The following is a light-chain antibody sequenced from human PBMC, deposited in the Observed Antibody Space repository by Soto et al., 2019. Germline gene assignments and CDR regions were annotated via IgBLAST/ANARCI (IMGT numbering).Light chain of an antibody. J-gene: IGLJ1*01. CDR1: INDVGGYNY. CDR2: EVS. CDR3: ISYTTSSTPYV. V-gene: IGLV2-14*01. Sequence: QSALTQPPSASGSPGQSVTISCTGTINDVGGYNYVSWYQQYPGEAPKLMIYEVSDRPSGVSNRFSGSKSGNTASLTISGLQAEDEADYYCISYTTSSTPYVFGTGTKVTVL.